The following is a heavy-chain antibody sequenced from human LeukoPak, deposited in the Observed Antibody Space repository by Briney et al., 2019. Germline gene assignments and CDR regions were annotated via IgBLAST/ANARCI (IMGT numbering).Heavy chain of an antibody. V-gene: IGHV3-23*01. CDR1: GFTFSSYA. J-gene: IGHJ4*02. D-gene: IGHD4-17*01. Sequence: PGGSLRLSCAASGFTFSSYAMSWVRQAPGKGLEWVSAISGSGGSTYYADSVKGRFTISRDNSKNTLYLQMNSLRAEDTALYYCARDLMTTVTICDYWGQGTLVTVSS. CDR2: ISGSGGST. CDR3: ARDLMTTVTICDY.